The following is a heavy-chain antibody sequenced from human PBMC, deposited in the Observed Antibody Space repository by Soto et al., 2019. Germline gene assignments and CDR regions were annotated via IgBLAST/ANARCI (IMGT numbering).Heavy chain of an antibody. CDR1: GGSISSYY. V-gene: IGHV4-59*01. D-gene: IGHD3-10*01. Sequence: PSETLSLTCTVSGGSISSYYWSWIRQPPGKGLEWIGYIYYSGSTNYNPSLKSRVTISVDTSKNQFSLKLSSVTAADTAVYYCAREFFAGSDAFDIWGQGTMVTVSS. CDR2: IYYSGST. J-gene: IGHJ3*02. CDR3: AREFFAGSDAFDI.